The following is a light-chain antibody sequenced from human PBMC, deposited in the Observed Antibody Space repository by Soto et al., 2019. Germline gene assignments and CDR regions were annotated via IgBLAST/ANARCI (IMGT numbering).Light chain of an antibody. CDR3: QQYNNWPPKWT. CDR1: QSVSSSY. CDR2: GAS. J-gene: IGKJ1*01. Sequence: EIVLTQSPGTLSLSRGERATLSCRASQSVSSSYLAWYQQKPGQAPRLLIYGASTRATGIPARFSGSGSGTEFTLTISSLQSEDFAVYYCQQYNNWPPKWTFGQGTKVDIK. V-gene: IGKV3-15*01.